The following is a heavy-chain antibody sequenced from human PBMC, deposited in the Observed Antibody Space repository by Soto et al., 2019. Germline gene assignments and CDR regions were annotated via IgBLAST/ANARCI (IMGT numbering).Heavy chain of an antibody. V-gene: IGHV4-39*01. CDR1: GGSIGSSSYY. CDR2: IYYSGST. J-gene: IGHJ4*02. Sequence: SETLSLTCTVSGGSIGSSSYYWGWIRQPPGKGLEWIGSIYYSGSTYYNPSLKSRVTISVDTSKNQFSLKLSSVTAADTAVYYCARHSGYELDYWGQGTLVTVSS. CDR3: ARHSGYELDY. D-gene: IGHD5-12*01.